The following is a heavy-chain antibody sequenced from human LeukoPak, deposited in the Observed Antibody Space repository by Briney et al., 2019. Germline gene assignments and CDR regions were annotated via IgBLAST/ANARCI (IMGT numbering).Heavy chain of an antibody. D-gene: IGHD3-10*01. J-gene: IGHJ6*03. CDR2: IIPIFGTA. CDR1: RGTFSSYA. Sequence: EASVKVSCKASRGTFSSYAISWVRQAPGQGLEWMGGIIPIFGTANYAQKFQGRVTITADESTSTAYMELRSLRSDDTAVYYCARVLLWFGESRGYYYYMDVWGKGTTVTISS. CDR3: ARVLLWFGESRGYYYYMDV. V-gene: IGHV1-69*13.